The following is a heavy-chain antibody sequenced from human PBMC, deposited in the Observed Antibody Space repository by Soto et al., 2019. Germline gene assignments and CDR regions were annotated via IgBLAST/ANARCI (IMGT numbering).Heavy chain of an antibody. D-gene: IGHD3-10*01. J-gene: IGHJ4*02. Sequence: QVQLVESGGGVVQPGRSLRLSCAASGFTFSSYGMHWVRQAPGKGLEWVAVIWYDGSNKYYADSVKGRFTISRDNSKNTLYLQMNSLRAEDTAVYYCARPMVRGVISVSFDYWGQGTLVTVSS. CDR2: IWYDGSNK. V-gene: IGHV3-33*01. CDR3: ARPMVRGVISVSFDY. CDR1: GFTFSSYG.